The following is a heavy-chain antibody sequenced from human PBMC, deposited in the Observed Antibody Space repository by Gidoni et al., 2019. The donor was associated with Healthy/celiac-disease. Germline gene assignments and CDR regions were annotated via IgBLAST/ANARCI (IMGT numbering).Heavy chain of an antibody. D-gene: IGHD2-2*01. Sequence: EVQLLESGGGLVQPGGSPRLSCAASGFTFSSYAMSWVRQAPGKGLEWVSAISGSGGSTYYADSVKGRFTISRDNSKNTLYLQMNSLRAEDTAVYYCAKGGHCSSTSCLHLSDYWGQGTLVTVSS. J-gene: IGHJ4*02. CDR3: AKGGHCSSTSCLHLSDY. CDR1: GFTFSSYA. V-gene: IGHV3-23*01. CDR2: ISGSGGST.